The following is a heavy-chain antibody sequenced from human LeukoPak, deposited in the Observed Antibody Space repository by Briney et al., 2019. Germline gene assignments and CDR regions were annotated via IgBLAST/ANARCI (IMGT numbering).Heavy chain of an antibody. CDR2: MKPNSGNT. J-gene: IGHJ6*03. CDR3: ARGVGSSWYGEYYYYYYYMDV. D-gene: IGHD6-13*01. CDR1: GYTFPSYD. Sequence: ASVKVPCKASGYTFPSYDINWVRQANGQGLEWMGWMKPNSGNTGYAQKFQGRVTMTRNTSISTAYMELSSLRSEDTAVYYCARGVGSSWYGEYYYYYYYMDVWGKGTTVTVSS. V-gene: IGHV1-8*01.